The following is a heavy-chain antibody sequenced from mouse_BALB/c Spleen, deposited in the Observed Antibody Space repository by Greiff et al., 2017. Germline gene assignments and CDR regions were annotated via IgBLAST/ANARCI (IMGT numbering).Heavy chain of an antibody. V-gene: IGHV3-2*02. D-gene: IGHD2-10*02. J-gene: IGHJ1*01. CDR1: GYSITSDYA. CDR3: ARSEYGWYFDV. Sequence: DVKLQESGPGLVKPSQSLSLTCTVTGYSITSDYAWNWIRQFPGNKLEWMGYISYSGSTSYNPSLKSRISITRDTSKNQFFLQLNSVTTEDTATYYCARSEYGWYFDVWGAGTTVTVSS. CDR2: ISYSGST.